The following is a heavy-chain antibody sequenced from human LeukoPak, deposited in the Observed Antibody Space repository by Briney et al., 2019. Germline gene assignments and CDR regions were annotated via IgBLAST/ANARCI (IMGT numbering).Heavy chain of an antibody. V-gene: IGHV3-30-3*01. J-gene: IGHJ3*02. CDR3: ANLGGTLTAWDLNFIAAAGTDAFDI. D-gene: IGHD6-13*01. Sequence: TGGSLRLSCAASGFTFSNYAIHWVRQAPGKGLEWVAVISHDGSNKYYADSVKGRFTISRDNSKNTLYLQMNSLRAEDTAVYYCANLGGTLTAWDLNFIAAAGTDAFDIWGQGTMVTVSS. CDR1: GFTFSNYA. CDR2: ISHDGSNK.